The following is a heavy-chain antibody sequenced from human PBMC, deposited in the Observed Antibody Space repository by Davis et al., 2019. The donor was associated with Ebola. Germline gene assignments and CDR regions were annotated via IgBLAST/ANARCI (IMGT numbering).Heavy chain of an antibody. CDR1: GGSFSGYY. CDR2: IYYSGST. Sequence: GSLRLSCAVYGGSFSGYYWSWIRQPPGKGLEWIGSIYYSGSTYYNPSLKSRVTISVDTSKNQFSLKLSSVTAADTAVYYCARHEFIYSNYEGMIDYWGQGTLVTVSS. D-gene: IGHD4-11*01. J-gene: IGHJ4*02. CDR3: ARHEFIYSNYEGMIDY. V-gene: IGHV4-34*01.